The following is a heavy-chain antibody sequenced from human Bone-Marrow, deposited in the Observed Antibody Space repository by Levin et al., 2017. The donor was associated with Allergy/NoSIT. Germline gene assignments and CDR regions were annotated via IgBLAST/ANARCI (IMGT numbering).Heavy chain of an antibody. V-gene: IGHV3-30*18. D-gene: IGHD2-15*01. CDR1: GFTFSSYG. CDR3: AKDYVNPPTRVVYYYGMDV. Sequence: QAGESLKISCAASGFTFSSYGMHWVRQAPGKGLEWVAVISYDGSNKYYADSVKGRFTISRDNSKNTLYLQMNSLRAEDTAVYYCAKDYVNPPTRVVYYYGMDVWGQGTTVTVSS. J-gene: IGHJ6*02. CDR2: ISYDGSNK.